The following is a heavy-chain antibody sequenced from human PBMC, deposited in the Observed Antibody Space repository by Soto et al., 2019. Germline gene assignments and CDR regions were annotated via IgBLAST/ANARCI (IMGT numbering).Heavy chain of an antibody. CDR3: ARDGRDDSSGYYGKGGNWFDP. Sequence: GASVKVSCKASGYTFTGCYMHWVRQAPGQGLEWMGWINPNSGGTNYAQKFQGRVTMTRDTSISTAYMELSRLRSDDTAVYYCARDGRDDSSGYYGKGGNWFDPWGQGTLVTVSS. D-gene: IGHD3-22*01. CDR1: GYTFTGCY. CDR2: INPNSGGT. J-gene: IGHJ5*02. V-gene: IGHV1-2*02.